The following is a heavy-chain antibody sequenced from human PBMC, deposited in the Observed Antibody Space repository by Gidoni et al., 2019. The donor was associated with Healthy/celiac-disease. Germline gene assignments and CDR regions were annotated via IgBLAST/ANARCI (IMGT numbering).Heavy chain of an antibody. CDR3: ARDSFPSRSGWWELLWYFDL. D-gene: IGHD1-26*01. CDR2: ISSSSSYI. V-gene: IGHV3-21*01. Sequence: EVQLVESGGGLVKPGGSLRLSCAASGFTFSSYSMNWVRQAPGKGLEWVSSISSSSSYIYYADSVKGRFTISRDNAKNSLYLQMNSLRAEDTAVYYCARDSFPSRSGWWELLWYFDLWGRGTLVTVSS. J-gene: IGHJ2*01. CDR1: GFTFSSYS.